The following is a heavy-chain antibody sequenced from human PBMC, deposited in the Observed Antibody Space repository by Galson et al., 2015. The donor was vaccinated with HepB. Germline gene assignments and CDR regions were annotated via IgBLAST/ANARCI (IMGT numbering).Heavy chain of an antibody. CDR1: GGSISSGNW. J-gene: IGHJ4*02. V-gene: IGHV4-4*02. D-gene: IGHD2-2*01. Sequence: SETLSLTCAVSGGSISSGNWWSWVRQPPGKGLEWIGEIDHSGTANYKPSLESRGTMSLDKSKNQITLKVTSVTAADTAVYYCARHVGVPGTSGFDYWGQGTLVTVSS. CDR2: IDHSGTA. CDR3: ARHVGVPGTSGFDY.